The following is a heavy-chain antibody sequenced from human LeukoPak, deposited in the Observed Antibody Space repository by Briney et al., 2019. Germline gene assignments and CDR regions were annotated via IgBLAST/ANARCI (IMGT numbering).Heavy chain of an antibody. CDR3: ARADYGDYFDY. J-gene: IGHJ4*02. CDR2: IYSGGST. Sequence: GGSLRLFCAASGFTVSSNYMSWVRQAPGKGLEWVSVIYSGGSTYYADSVKGRFTISRDNSKNTLYLQMNSLRAEDTAVYYCARADYGDYFDYWGQGTLVTVSS. D-gene: IGHD3-16*01. V-gene: IGHV3-66*01. CDR1: GFTVSSNY.